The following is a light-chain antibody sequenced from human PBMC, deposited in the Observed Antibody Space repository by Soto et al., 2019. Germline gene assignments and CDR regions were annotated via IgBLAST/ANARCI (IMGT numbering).Light chain of an antibody. V-gene: IGKV1-39*01. CDR2: AAS. CDR1: ESIARH. J-gene: IGKJ5*01. CDR3: QQTYTALSIT. Sequence: DIQMTQSPSSLSASVGDRVTITCRASESIARHLNWYQQKPRKAPKLLIYAASSLQNGVPSRFRGGGSGTDFTLTISNLQPEDFATYYCQQTYTALSITFGQGTRLEIK.